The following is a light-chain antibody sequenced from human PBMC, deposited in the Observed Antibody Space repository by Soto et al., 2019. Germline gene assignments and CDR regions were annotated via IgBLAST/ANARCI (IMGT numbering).Light chain of an antibody. CDR1: GGSIATNY. CDR3: QSYDTQYVV. CDR2: EDN. J-gene: IGLJ2*01. Sequence: NFMLTQPHSVSESPGKTVTISCIGSGGSIATNYVQWYQQRPGSAPITIIYEDNQRPSGVPDRFSGSIDSSSNSASLTISRLRAEAESDYYCQSYDTQYVVFGCGTKLTVL. V-gene: IGLV6-57*02.